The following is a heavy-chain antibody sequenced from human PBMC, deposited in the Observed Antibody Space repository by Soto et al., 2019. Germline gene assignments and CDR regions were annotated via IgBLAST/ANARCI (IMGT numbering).Heavy chain of an antibody. D-gene: IGHD3-22*01. CDR3: ARGLLTYYYDSSGYYYDY. Sequence: QVQLQQWGAGLLKPSETLSLTCAVYGGSLSGYYWSWIRQPPGKGLEWIGEINHSGSTNYNPSLKSRVTISVDTSKNQFSLKLSSVTAADTAVYYCARGLLTYYYDSSGYYYDYWGQGTLVTVSS. V-gene: IGHV4-34*01. J-gene: IGHJ4*02. CDR2: INHSGST. CDR1: GGSLSGYY.